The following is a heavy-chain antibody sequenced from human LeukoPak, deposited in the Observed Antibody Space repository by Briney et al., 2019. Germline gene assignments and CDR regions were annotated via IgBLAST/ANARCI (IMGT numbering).Heavy chain of an antibody. Sequence: GGSLRLSCAASGFTFSSYSMNWVRQAPGKGLEWVSSISSSSSYIYYADSVKGRFTISRDNAKNSLYLQMNSLRAEDTAVYYCARVSMFGTDYYYMDVWGKGTTVTVSS. CDR3: ARVSMFGTDYYYMDV. D-gene: IGHD3-10*02. CDR1: GFTFSSYS. CDR2: ISSSSSYI. V-gene: IGHV3-21*01. J-gene: IGHJ6*03.